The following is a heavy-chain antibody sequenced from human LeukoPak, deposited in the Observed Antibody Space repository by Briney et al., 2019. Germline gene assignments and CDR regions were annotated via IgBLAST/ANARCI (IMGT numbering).Heavy chain of an antibody. CDR1: GFTFSSYS. J-gene: IGHJ4*02. CDR3: TTDGYSSSWSLDY. Sequence: PGGSLRLSFAASGFTFSSYSMNWVRQAPGKGLEWVGRIKSKTDGGTTDYAAPVKGRFTISRDDSKNTLYLQMNSLKTEDTAVYCCTTDGYSSSWSLDYWGQGTLVTVSS. CDR2: IKSKTDGGTT. D-gene: IGHD6-13*01. V-gene: IGHV3-15*01.